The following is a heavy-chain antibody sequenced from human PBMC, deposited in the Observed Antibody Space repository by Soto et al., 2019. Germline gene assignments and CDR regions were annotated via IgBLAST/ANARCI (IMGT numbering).Heavy chain of an antibody. CDR2: INPSDGNR. D-gene: IGHD3-22*01. V-gene: IGHV1-18*04. Sequence: GASVKVSCKASGYTLTCYYMHWLRQAPGQGLEWMGWINPSDGNRNFAQKFEDRVTMTTATSTNTVFLELRSLKSDDTAIYNCARDRLMGYDSSGFYSLGQGTMVTVSS. CDR1: GYTLTCYY. CDR3: ARDRLMGYDSSGFYS. J-gene: IGHJ4*02.